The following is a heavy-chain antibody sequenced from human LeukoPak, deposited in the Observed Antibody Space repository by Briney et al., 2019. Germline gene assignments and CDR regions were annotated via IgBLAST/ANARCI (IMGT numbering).Heavy chain of an antibody. J-gene: IGHJ4*02. CDR3: SRESAGTTISH. Sequence: PSETLSLTCTVSGGSISSYYWSWIRQPPGKGLEWIGYIYYSGSTNYNPSLKSRVTISVDTSKNQFSLKLNSVTAADTAVYYCSRESAGTTISHWGQGTLVTVSS. D-gene: IGHD1-1*01. V-gene: IGHV4-59*12. CDR2: IYYSGST. CDR1: GGSISSYY.